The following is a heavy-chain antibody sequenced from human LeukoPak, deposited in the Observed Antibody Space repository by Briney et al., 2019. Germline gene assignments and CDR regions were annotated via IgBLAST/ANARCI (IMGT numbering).Heavy chain of an antibody. CDR1: GFTFSSYS. Sequence: PKGSLRLSCAASGFTFSSYSMNWVRQAPGKGLEWVSSISSSSSYIYYADSVKGRFTISRDNAKNSLYLQMNSLRAEDTAVYYCASETPGYVGRLDYWGQGTLVTVSS. CDR3: ASETPGYVGRLDY. J-gene: IGHJ4*02. D-gene: IGHD1-1*01. CDR2: ISSSSSYI. V-gene: IGHV3-21*01.